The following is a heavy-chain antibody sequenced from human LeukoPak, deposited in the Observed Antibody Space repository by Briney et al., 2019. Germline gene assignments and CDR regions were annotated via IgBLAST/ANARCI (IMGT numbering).Heavy chain of an antibody. CDR2: IYHSGST. V-gene: IGHV4-38-2*02. D-gene: IGHD5-12*01. CDR1: GYSISSGYY. Sequence: PSETLSLTCTVSGYSISSGYYWGWIRQPPGKGLEWIGSIYHSGSTYYNPSLKSRVTISVDTSKNQFSLKLSSVTAADTAVYYCARDGGGPVYSGYDNPFDYWGQGTLVTVSS. CDR3: ARDGGGPVYSGYDNPFDY. J-gene: IGHJ4*02.